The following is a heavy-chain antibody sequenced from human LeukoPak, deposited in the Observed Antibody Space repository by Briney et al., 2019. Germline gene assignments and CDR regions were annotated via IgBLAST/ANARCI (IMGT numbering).Heavy chain of an antibody. CDR1: GFTFSSYG. CDR2: IRYDGNSE. Sequence: GGSLRLSCAASGFTFSSYGMHWVRQAPGKGLGWVAFIRYDGNSEFYVDSVKGRFTISRDNSKNTLYLQMNSLRAEDTAVYYCAKDHWFDPWGQGTLVTVSS. J-gene: IGHJ5*02. CDR3: AKDHWFDP. V-gene: IGHV3-30*02.